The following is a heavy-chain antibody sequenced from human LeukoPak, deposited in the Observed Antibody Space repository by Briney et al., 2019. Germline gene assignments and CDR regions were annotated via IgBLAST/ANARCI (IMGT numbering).Heavy chain of an antibody. V-gene: IGHV1-46*01. J-gene: IGHJ4*02. CDR2: INPSGGST. CDR3: ARDSFVGGYDSSSFY. CDR1: GCTFTGYY. D-gene: IGHD5-12*01. Sequence: ASVKVSCKASGCTFTGYYMHWVRQAPGQGLEWMGIINPSGGSTSYAQKFQGRVTMTRDMSTSTVYMELSSLRSEDTAVYYCARDSFVGGYDSSSFYWGQGTLVTVSS.